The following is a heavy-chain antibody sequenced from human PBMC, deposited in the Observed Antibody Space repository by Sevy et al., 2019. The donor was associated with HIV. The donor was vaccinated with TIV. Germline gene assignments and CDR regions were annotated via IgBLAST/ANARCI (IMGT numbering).Heavy chain of an antibody. CDR1: GFTFSNFG. Sequence: GGSLRLSCTASGFTFSNFGIHWVRQAPGKGLEWVTLMWYDGNNKYYADSVKGRFTMSTDTSKNTVELQMNSLRAEDTAVYYCARGPSLIVAGAAGYLDYWGQGTLVTVSS. V-gene: IGHV3-33*08. CDR2: MWYDGNNK. J-gene: IGHJ4*02. D-gene: IGHD2-21*01. CDR3: ARGPSLIVAGAAGYLDY.